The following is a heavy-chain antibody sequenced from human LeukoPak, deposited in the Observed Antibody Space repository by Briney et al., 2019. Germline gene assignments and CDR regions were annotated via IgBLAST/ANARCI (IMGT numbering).Heavy chain of an antibody. CDR1: GFTFSSYG. CDR3: AKDCRTAVVPAAMDY. J-gene: IGHJ4*02. D-gene: IGHD2-2*01. Sequence: PGRSLRLSCAASGFTFSSYGMHWVRQAPGKGLEWVAVIWYDGSNKYYADSVKGRFTISRDNSKNTLYLQMNSLRAEDTAVYYCAKDCRTAVVPAAMDYWGQGTLVTVSS. CDR2: IWYDGSNK. V-gene: IGHV3-33*06.